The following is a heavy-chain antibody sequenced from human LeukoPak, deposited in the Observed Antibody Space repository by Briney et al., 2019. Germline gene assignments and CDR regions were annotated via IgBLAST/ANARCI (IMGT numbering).Heavy chain of an antibody. D-gene: IGHD2-15*01. Sequence: GGSLRLSCAASGFTFSSYGMHWVRQAPGKGLEWVAVISYDGSNKYYADSVKGRFTISRDNSKNTLYLQMNSLRAEDTAVFYCAKDRGCSGGSCYNYFGNWGQGTLVTVSS. CDR3: AKDRGCSGGSCYNYFGN. V-gene: IGHV3-30*18. CDR2: ISYDGSNK. CDR1: GFTFSSYG. J-gene: IGHJ4*02.